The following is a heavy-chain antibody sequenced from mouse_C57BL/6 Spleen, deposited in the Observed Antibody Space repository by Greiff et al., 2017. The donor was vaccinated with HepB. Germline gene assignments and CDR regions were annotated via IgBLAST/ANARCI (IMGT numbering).Heavy chain of an antibody. D-gene: IGHD1-1*01. V-gene: IGHV3-6*01. J-gene: IGHJ1*03. Sequence: EVQLQESGPGLVKPSQSLSLTCSVTGYSITSGYYWNWIRQFPGNKLEWMGYISYDGSNNYNPSLKNRISITRDTSKNQFFLKLNSVTTEDTATYYCARDRVGITTVVAEYFDVWGTGTTVTVSS. CDR3: ARDRVGITTVVAEYFDV. CDR1: GYSITSGYY. CDR2: ISYDGSN.